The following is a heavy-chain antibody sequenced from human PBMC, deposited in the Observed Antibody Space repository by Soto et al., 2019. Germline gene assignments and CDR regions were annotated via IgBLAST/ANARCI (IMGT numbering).Heavy chain of an antibody. Sequence: QVQLVESGGGVVQPGRSLRLSCAASGFTFSSYAMHWVRQAPGKGLEWVAVISYDGSNKYYADSVKGRFTISRDNSKNTLYLQMNSLRAEDTAVYYCARDRGGYNMATDYWGQGTLVTVSS. CDR2: ISYDGSNK. CDR3: ARDRGGYNMATDY. CDR1: GFTFSSYA. J-gene: IGHJ4*02. D-gene: IGHD6-25*01. V-gene: IGHV3-30-3*01.